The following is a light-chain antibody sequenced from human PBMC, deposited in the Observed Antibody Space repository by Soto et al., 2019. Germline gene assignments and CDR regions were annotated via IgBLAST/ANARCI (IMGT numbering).Light chain of an antibody. Sequence: AIQMTQSPSSLSASVGDRVTITCRASQDIRNDLGWYQQKPGKAPKLLIYAASTLQHDVPSRFSGSGSGTDVTLGLSSLQPGDFAAYYGQPDYVWPFSVGGETRVEIK. J-gene: IGKJ4*01. CDR3: QPDYVWPFS. V-gene: IGKV1-6*01. CDR1: QDIRND. CDR2: AAS.